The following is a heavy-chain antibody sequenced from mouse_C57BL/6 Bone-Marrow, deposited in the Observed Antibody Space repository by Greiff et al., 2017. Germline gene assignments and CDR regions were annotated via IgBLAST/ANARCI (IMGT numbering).Heavy chain of an antibody. CDR2: FYPGSGSI. V-gene: IGHV1-62-2*01. J-gene: IGHJ4*01. D-gene: IGHD1-1*01. CDR3: ARHEDQEGYYGSSYYYAMDY. Sequence: QVQLQQSGAELVKPGASVKLSCKASGYTFTEYTIHWVKQRSGQGLEWIGWFYPGSGSIKYNEKFKDKATLTADKSSSTVYMELSRLTSEDSAVYFCARHEDQEGYYGSSYYYAMDYWGQGTSVTVSS. CDR1: GYTFTEYT.